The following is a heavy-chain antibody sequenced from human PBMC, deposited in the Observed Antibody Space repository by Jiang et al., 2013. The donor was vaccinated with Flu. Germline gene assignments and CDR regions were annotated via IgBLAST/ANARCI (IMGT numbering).Heavy chain of an antibody. Sequence: QLLESGGGLVKPGGSLRLSCAASGFTFSSYSMNWVRQAPGQGLEWVSSISGSSGYIYYADSVKGRFTISRDNAKNSLYLQMNSLRAEDTAVYYCATLNPDYAGQDFDLWGRGTLVTVSS. V-gene: IGHV3-21*01. D-gene: IGHD4-17*01. J-gene: IGHJ2*01. CDR2: ISGSSGYI. CDR3: ATLNPDYAGQDFDL. CDR1: GFTFSSYS.